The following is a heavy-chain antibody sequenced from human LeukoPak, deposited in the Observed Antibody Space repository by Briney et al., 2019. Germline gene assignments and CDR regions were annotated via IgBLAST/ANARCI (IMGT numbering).Heavy chain of an antibody. J-gene: IGHJ4*02. CDR2: IIPIFGTA. CDR3: ARGEDSSWYNNY. V-gene: IGHV1-69*01. D-gene: IGHD6-13*01. Sequence: SVKVSCKASGGTFSSYAISWVRQAPGQGLEWMGGIIPIFGTANYAQKFQGRVTITADESTSTAYMELSRLRSEDTAVYYCARGEDSSWYNNYWGQGTLVTVSS. CDR1: GGTFSSYA.